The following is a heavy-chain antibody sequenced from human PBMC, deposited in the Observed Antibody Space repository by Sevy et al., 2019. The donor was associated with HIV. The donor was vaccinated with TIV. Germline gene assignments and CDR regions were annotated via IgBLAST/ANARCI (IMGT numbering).Heavy chain of an antibody. V-gene: IGHV3-9*01. J-gene: IGHJ1*01. D-gene: IGHD6-13*01. Sequence: GGSLRLSCAASGFTFDDYAMHWVRQAPGKGLEWVSGISWNSGSIGYADSVKDRFTISRDNAKNSLYLQMNSLRAEDTALYYCAKADSSLKYFQHWGQGTLVTVSS. CDR2: ISWNSGSI. CDR3: AKADSSLKYFQH. CDR1: GFTFDDYA.